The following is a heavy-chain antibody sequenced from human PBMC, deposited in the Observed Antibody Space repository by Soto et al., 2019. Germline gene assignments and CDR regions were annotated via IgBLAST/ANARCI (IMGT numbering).Heavy chain of an antibody. Sequence: SETLSLTCAVYGGSFSGYYWSWIRQPPGKGLEWIGEINHSGSTNYNPSLKSRVTISVDTSKNQFSLKLSSVTAADTAVYYCARGGDIVLMNYYGMDVWGQGTTVTVSS. J-gene: IGHJ6*02. D-gene: IGHD2-8*01. CDR2: INHSGST. V-gene: IGHV4-34*01. CDR3: ARGGDIVLMNYYGMDV. CDR1: GGSFSGYY.